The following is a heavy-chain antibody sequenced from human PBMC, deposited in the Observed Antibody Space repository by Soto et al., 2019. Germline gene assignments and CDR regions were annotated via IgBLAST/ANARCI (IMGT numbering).Heavy chain of an antibody. V-gene: IGHV3-7*01. CDR1: GFTFSDSW. CDR2: IKPDESEK. CDR3: VRGGSNYAS. Sequence: PGGSLRLSCTASGFTFSDSWMTWVRQAPGKGLEWVARIKPDESEKKYADSVKGRFSISRDNAKNSMYLQMDSLRGEDTAVYYCVRGGSNYASWGQGTLVTVPQ. D-gene: IGHD4-4*01. J-gene: IGHJ5*02.